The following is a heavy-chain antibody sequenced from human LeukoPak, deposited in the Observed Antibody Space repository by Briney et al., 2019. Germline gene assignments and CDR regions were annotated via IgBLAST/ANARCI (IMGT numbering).Heavy chain of an antibody. CDR1: GFTFSSYS. V-gene: IGHV3-21*01. D-gene: IGHD2-2*03. CDR2: ISSSSSYI. CDR3: ARLDIVVVPAAEYFDY. Sequence: PGGSLRLSCAASGFTFSSYSMNWVRQAPGKGLEWVSCISSSSSYIYYADSVKGRFTISRDNAKNSLYLQMNSLRAEDTAVYYCARLDIVVVPAAEYFDYWGQGTLVTVSS. J-gene: IGHJ4*02.